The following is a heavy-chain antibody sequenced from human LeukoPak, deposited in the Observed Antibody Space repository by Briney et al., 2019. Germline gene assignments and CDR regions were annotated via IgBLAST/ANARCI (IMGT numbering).Heavy chain of an antibody. CDR3: ARVPTYKEPGGNWFDP. J-gene: IGHJ5*02. CDR2: INPNSGAT. CDR1: GYTFTGYY. Sequence: ASVKVSCKASGYTFTGYYMHWLRLAPGQGLEWMGWINPNSGATNYAQKFQGRGTMTRDTSISTAYMELSWLRSDDTAVYYCARVPTYKEPGGNWFDPWGQGTLVTVSS. D-gene: IGHD1-14*01. V-gene: IGHV1-2*02.